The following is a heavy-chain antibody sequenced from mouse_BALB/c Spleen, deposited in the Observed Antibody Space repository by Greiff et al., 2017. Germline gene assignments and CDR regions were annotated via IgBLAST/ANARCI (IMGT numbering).Heavy chain of an antibody. Sequence: VQLQQSGAELVKPGASVKLSCTASGFNIKDTYMHWVKQRPEQGLEWIGRIDPANGNTKYDPKFQGKATITADTSSNTAYLQLSSLTSEDTAVYYCARGGVVANYYAMDYWGQGTSVTVSS. CDR1: GFNIKDTY. CDR2: IDPANGNT. V-gene: IGHV14-3*02. D-gene: IGHD1-1*01. J-gene: IGHJ4*01. CDR3: ARGGVVANYYAMDY.